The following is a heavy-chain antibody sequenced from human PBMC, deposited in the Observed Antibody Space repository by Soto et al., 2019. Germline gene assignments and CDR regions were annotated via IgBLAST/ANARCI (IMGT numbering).Heavy chain of an antibody. D-gene: IGHD6-19*01. CDR2: IWYDGSNK. CDR1: GFTFSSYG. CDR3: ARESIAVAGQIFDY. V-gene: IGHV3-33*01. Sequence: GGSLRLSCAASGFTFSSYGMHWVRQAPGKGLEWVAVIWYDGSNKYYADSVKGRFTISRDNSKNTLYLQMNSLRAEDTAVYYCARESIAVAGQIFDYWGQGTLVTVSS. J-gene: IGHJ4*02.